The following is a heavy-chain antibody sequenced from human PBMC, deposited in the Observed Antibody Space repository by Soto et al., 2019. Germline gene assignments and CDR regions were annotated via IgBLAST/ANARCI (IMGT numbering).Heavy chain of an antibody. D-gene: IGHD3-3*01. CDR3: ASPCITIFGVVRVPYGMAV. Sequence: SVKVSCKASGGTFSSYAISWVRQAPGQGIEWMGGIIPIFGTANYAQKFQGRVTITADESTSTAYMELSSLRSEDTAVYYCASPCITIFGVVRVPYGMAVWGQGTTVTVSS. V-gene: IGHV1-69*13. CDR1: GGTFSSYA. CDR2: IIPIFGTA. J-gene: IGHJ6*02.